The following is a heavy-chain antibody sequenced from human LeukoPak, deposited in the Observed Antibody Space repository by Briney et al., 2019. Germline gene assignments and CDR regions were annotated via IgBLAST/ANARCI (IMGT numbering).Heavy chain of an antibody. CDR3: AKKEGDTYFSWYMDV. Sequence: GGSLRLSCAASGFTFRSFAMSRVRQAPGKGLEWVSGSSGRTTFYADSVKGRFTISRGNSKNTLYLQMNSLRAEDTAIYYCAKKEGDTYFSWYMDVWGKGTTVTVSS. CDR1: GFTFRSFA. D-gene: IGHD2-21*01. V-gene: IGHV3-23*01. J-gene: IGHJ6*03. CDR2: SSGRTT.